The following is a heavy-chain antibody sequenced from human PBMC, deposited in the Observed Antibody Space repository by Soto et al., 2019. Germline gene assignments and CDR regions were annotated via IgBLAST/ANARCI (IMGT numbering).Heavy chain of an antibody. D-gene: IGHD6-13*01. CDR3: ASQPAAGQEDWFDP. J-gene: IGHJ5*02. CDR1: GFAFNNYV. Sequence: GASLRLSCAASGFAFNNYVMSWVRQSPGKGLEWVSVISGSGGSTYYADSVKGRFTISRDNSKNTLYLQMNSLRAEDTAVYYCASQPAAGQEDWFDPWGQGTLVTVSS. V-gene: IGHV3-23*01. CDR2: ISGSGGST.